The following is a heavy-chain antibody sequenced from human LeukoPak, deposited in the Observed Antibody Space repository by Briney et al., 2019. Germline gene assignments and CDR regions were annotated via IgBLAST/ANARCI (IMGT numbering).Heavy chain of an antibody. CDR2: INAGNGNT. J-gene: IGHJ4*02. CDR1: GYTFTSYA. D-gene: IGHD4-17*01. V-gene: IGHV1-3*01. CDR3: ARDRWPSKVTSYYLDY. Sequence: GASVKVSCKASGYTFTSYAIQWVRQAPGQRLEWMGWINAGNGNTKYSQNFQGRVTITRDTSASTAYIDLSSLRSEDTAVYYCARDRWPSKVTSYYLDYWGQGTLVTVSS.